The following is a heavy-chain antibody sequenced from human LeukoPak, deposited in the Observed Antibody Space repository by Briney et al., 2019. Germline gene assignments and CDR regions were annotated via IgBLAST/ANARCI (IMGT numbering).Heavy chain of an antibody. Sequence: SETLSLTCTVSGDSISSSSYYWGWIRQPPGKGLEWIGSIYYSGSTYYNPSLKSRVTISVDTSKNQFSLKLSSVTAADTAVYYCARTSYYDILTDNPRAYYFDYWGQGTLVTVSS. CDR3: ARTSYYDILTDNPRAYYFDY. CDR2: IYYSGST. D-gene: IGHD3-9*01. V-gene: IGHV4-39*01. J-gene: IGHJ4*02. CDR1: GDSISSSSYY.